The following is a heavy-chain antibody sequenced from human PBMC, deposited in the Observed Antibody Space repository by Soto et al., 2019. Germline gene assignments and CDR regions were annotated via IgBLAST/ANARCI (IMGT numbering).Heavy chain of an antibody. J-gene: IGHJ4*02. V-gene: IGHV4-30-2*02. CDR2: IYHSGST. CDR3: AAQSRYYDFLTGYYLPFDY. Sequence: PSETLSLTCAVSGGSISSDGYSWSWIRQPPGKGLEWIGYIYHSGSTYYNPSLKNQVTISVDRSKNQFSLKLSSVTAADTAVYYCAAQSRYYDFLTGYYLPFDYWGQGTLVTVSS. CDR1: GGSISSDGYS. D-gene: IGHD3-9*01.